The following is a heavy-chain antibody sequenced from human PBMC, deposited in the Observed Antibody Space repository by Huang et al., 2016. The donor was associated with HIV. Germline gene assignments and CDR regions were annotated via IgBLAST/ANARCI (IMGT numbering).Heavy chain of an antibody. CDR3: ARDATKNPRGWFDP. CDR2: INHRGSP. D-gene: IGHD3-10*01. CDR1: GGSLSGYY. Sequence: QVHLQQWGAGLLKSAETLSLTCAVYGGSLSGYYWSWLRQTPGKGLEWIGEINHRGSPNYNPFLKSRVSISMDGSKKQFSLKLRSISDADTAVYFCARDATKNPRGWFDPWGQGTLVTVSS. V-gene: IGHV4-34*02. J-gene: IGHJ5*02.